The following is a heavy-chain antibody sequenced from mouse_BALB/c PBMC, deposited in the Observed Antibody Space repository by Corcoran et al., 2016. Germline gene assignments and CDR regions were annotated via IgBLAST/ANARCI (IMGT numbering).Heavy chain of an antibody. J-gene: IGHJ4*01. V-gene: IGHV9-3-1*01. CDR1: GSTFTNYG. Sequence: QIQLVQSGPELKKPGETVKISCKASGSTFTNYGMNWVKPAPGKGLKWMGWINTYTGEPTYADDFKGRFAFSLETAASTAYLQINNLKNEDTATYFCARGPRDYYAMDYWGQGTSVTVSS. CDR2: INTYTGEP. CDR3: ARGPRDYYAMDY.